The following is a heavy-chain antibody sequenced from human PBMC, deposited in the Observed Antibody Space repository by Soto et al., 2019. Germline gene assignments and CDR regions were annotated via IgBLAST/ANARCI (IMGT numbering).Heavy chain of an antibody. D-gene: IGHD6-19*01. CDR1: GGSFSGYY. CDR2: INHSGST. Sequence: TLSLTCAVYGGSFSGYYWSWIRQPPGKGLEWIGEINHSGSTNYNPSLKSRVTISVDTSKNQFSLKLSSVTAADTAVYYCARVAVALDYWGQGTLVTVSS. J-gene: IGHJ4*02. CDR3: ARVAVALDY. V-gene: IGHV4-34*01.